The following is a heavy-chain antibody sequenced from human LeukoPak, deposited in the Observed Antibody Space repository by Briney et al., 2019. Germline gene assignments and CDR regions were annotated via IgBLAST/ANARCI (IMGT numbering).Heavy chain of an antibody. V-gene: IGHV4-4*07. D-gene: IGHD3-10*01. CDR1: GGSFSGYY. CDR2: IYTSGST. Sequence: SETLSLTCAVYGGSFSGYYWSWIRQPAGKGLEWIERIYTSGSTNYNPSLKSRVTISVDTSKNQFSLKLSSVTAADTAVYYCAREEGKVDFGYWGQGTLVTVSS. CDR3: AREEGKVDFGY. J-gene: IGHJ4*02.